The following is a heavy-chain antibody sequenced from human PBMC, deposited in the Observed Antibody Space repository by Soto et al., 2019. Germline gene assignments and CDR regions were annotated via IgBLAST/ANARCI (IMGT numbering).Heavy chain of an antibody. CDR3: ATVSSPYYDSSGYPVWFDP. J-gene: IGHJ5*02. Sequence: ASVKGSCKISRYGHTELSVRWVRRAPGKRLEWMGGFDPEDGETIYAQKFQGRVTMTEDTSTDTAYMELSSLRSEDTAVYYCATVSSPYYDSSGYPVWFDPWGQGTLVTVSS. CDR2: FDPEDGET. D-gene: IGHD3-22*01. CDR1: RYGHTELS. V-gene: IGHV1-24*01.